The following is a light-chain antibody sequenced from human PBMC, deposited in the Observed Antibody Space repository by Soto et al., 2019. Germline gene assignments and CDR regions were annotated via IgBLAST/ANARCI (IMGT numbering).Light chain of an antibody. CDR1: SSDVGGFNY. Sequence: ALTQPASVSGSRGQSVTISCTGTSSDVGGFNYVSWYQQHPGKAPKLIIFDVVNRPSGISNRFSGSKSGNTASLTISGLQAEDEADYYCSSYTSNSRGVFGTGTKLTVL. J-gene: IGLJ1*01. V-gene: IGLV2-14*01. CDR2: DVV. CDR3: SSYTSNSRGV.